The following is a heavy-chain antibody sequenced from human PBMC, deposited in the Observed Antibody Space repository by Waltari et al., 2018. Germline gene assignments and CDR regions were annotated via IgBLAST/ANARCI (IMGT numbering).Heavy chain of an antibody. Sequence: EVQLVESGGGLIQPGGSLRLSCAASGFTVSSNYLTWVRQAPGKGLEWVSSISSSSSYIYYADSVKGRFTISRDNAKNSLYLQMNSLRAEDTAVYYCARDENGGYFQHWGQGTLVTVSS. V-gene: IGHV3-21*01. J-gene: IGHJ1*01. CDR3: ARDENGGYFQH. CDR1: GFTVSSNY. CDR2: ISSSSSYI. D-gene: IGHD1-1*01.